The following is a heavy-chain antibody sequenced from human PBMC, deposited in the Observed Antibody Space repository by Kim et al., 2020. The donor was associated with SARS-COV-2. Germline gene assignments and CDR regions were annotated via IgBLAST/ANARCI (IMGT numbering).Heavy chain of an antibody. Sequence: SETLSLTCAVYGGSFSGYYWSWIRQPPGKGLEWIGEINHSGSTNYNPSLKSRVTISVDTSKNQFSLKLSSVTAADTAVYYCARGLAARTPSYFDYWGQGTLVTVSS. J-gene: IGHJ4*02. CDR3: ARGLAARTPSYFDY. CDR1: GGSFSGYY. V-gene: IGHV4-34*01. CDR2: INHSGST. D-gene: IGHD6-6*01.